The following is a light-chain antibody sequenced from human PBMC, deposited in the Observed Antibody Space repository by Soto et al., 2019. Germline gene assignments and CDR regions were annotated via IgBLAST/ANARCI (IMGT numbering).Light chain of an antibody. J-gene: IGLJ1*01. Sequence: QAVGTQEASLTVSPGGTVTLTCGSSTGAVTSSLYPYWFQQKPGQAPRTLIYDTSDKQPWTPARVSGSLLGGKAAPTLTGAQLEEEAEFYFLLPYGGGGRIFGPGTKVPVL. CDR3: LLPYGGGGRI. V-gene: IGLV7-46*01. CDR2: DTS. CDR1: TGAVTSSLY.